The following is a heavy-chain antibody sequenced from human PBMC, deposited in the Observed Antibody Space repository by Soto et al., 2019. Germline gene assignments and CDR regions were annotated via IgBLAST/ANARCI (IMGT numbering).Heavy chain of an antibody. CDR3: ARDPGELGVGY. D-gene: IGHD2-15*01. CDR1: GGSFRGYY. CDR2: IDHRGKS. J-gene: IGHJ4*02. V-gene: IGHV4-34*01. Sequence: PSETLSLTCAVYGGSFRGYYWGWIRQIPGKGLEWIGEIDHRGKSNYNPSLKGRFTISRDNAKNTLYLQMNSLRAEDTAVYYCARDPGELGVGYWGQGTLVTVSS.